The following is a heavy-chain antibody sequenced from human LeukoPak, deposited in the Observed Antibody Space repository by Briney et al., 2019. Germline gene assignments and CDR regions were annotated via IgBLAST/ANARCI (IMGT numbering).Heavy chain of an antibody. CDR1: GVSISSGGYY. V-gene: IGHV4-31*03. CDR2: ISYSGST. D-gene: IGHD2-2*01. CDR3: ARASRIAVVPAAILNWFDP. Sequence: PSETLSLTCTVSGVSISSGGYYWSWIRQHPGKGLEWIGYISYSGSTYYNPSLKSRVSLSVDTSKNHFSLKLSSVTAADTAVYYCARASRIAVVPAAILNWFDPWGQGTLVTVSS. J-gene: IGHJ5*02.